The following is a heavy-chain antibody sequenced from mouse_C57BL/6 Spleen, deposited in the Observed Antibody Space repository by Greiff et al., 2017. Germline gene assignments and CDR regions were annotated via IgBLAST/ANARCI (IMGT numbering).Heavy chain of an antibody. CDR3: ARMRGNSYFDY. D-gene: IGHD2-1*01. J-gene: IGHJ2*01. Sequence: LQQPGAELVMPGASVKLSCKASGYTFTSYWMHWVKQRPGQGLEWIGEIDPSDSYTNYNQKFKGKSTLTVDKSSSTAYMQLSSLTSEDSAVYYCARMRGNSYFDYWGQGTTLTVSS. CDR2: IDPSDSYT. CDR1: GYTFTSYW. V-gene: IGHV1-69*01.